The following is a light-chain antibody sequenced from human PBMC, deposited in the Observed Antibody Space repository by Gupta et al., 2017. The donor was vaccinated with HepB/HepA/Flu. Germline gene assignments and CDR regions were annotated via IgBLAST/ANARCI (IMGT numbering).Light chain of an antibody. V-gene: IGLV8-61*01. CDR3: MLYMANGISV. CDR2: TTY. Sequence: QTVVTQAPSFSVSPGGTVTLTCGLRPCSVSTGYLPSWSQQNPGQAPRTLIYTTYSRSSGVPDRFSGSILGTNLVLTPTGAQADDESYDYCMLYMANGISVFGTGTKVTVL. CDR1: PCSVSTGYL. J-gene: IGLJ1*01.